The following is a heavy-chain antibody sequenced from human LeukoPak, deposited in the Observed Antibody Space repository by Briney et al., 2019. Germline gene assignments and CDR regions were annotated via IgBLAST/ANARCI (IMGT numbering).Heavy chain of an antibody. CDR1: GFTVSTNY. J-gene: IGHJ4*02. CDR2: IYSDGST. D-gene: IGHD4-23*01. V-gene: IGHV3-53*01. Sequence: PGGSLRLSCAASGFTVSTNYMSWVRQAPGKKLEWVSDIYSDGSTFYADSVKGRFTISRDNSKNTLYLQMNSLRAEDTAVYHCARGNYGGNTEVGYWGQGTLVTVSS. CDR3: ARGNYGGNTEVGY.